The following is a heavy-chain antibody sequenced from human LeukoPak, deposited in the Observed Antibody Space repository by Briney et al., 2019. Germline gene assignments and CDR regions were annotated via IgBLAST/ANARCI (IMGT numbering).Heavy chain of an antibody. V-gene: IGHV3-23*01. Sequence: GGSLRLSCEASGFTFGSFAMYWVRQAPGKGLEWIAGIFGSGGSPHYVDSVKGRYTISRDNFKNTVYLQINSLRAEDTAVYYCGKTTAGYSSGQKPAWPVDYWGQGTLVTVSS. D-gene: IGHD5-18*01. CDR1: GFTFGSFA. CDR2: IFGSGGSP. CDR3: GKTTAGYSSGQKPAWPVDY. J-gene: IGHJ4*02.